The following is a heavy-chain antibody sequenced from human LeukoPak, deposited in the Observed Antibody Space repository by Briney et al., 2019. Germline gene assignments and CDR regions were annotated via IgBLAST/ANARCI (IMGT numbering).Heavy chain of an antibody. CDR1: GGSFSGYY. V-gene: IGHV4-34*01. Sequence: SETLSLTCAVYGGSFSGYYWSWIRQPPGKGLEWIGEINHSGSTNYNPSLKSRVTISVDTSKNQFSLKLSSVTAADTAVYYCARISSSWDTDAFDIWGQGTMVTVSS. CDR2: INHSGST. J-gene: IGHJ3*02. D-gene: IGHD6-13*01. CDR3: ARISSSWDTDAFDI.